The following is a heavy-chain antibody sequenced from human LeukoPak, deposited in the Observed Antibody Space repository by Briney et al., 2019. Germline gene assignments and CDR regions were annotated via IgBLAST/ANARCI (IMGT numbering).Heavy chain of an antibody. J-gene: IGHJ4*02. CDR2: INEEGSEK. D-gene: IGHD4-23*01. CDR1: GFTFSTYW. CDR3: ARRAGGYSHPYDY. V-gene: IGHV3-7*03. Sequence: PGGSLRLSCAASGFTFSTYWMSWVRQAPGKGLEWVANINEEGSEKNYVDSVKGRFTISRDNAKDSLYLQMNSLRAEDTAVYYCARRAGGYSHPYDYWGQGILVTVSS.